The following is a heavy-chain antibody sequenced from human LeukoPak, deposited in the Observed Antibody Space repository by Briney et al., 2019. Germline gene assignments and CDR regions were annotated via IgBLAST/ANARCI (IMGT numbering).Heavy chain of an antibody. D-gene: IGHD6-6*01. CDR3: ATSRSSYRDDAFDI. J-gene: IGHJ3*02. Sequence: ASVKVSCKASGYTFTGYYMHWVRQAPGQGLEWVGWINPNSGGTNYAQKFQGRVTMTRDTSISTAYMELSRLRSDDTAVYYCATSRSSYRDDAFDIWGQGTMVTVSS. CDR2: INPNSGGT. V-gene: IGHV1-2*02. CDR1: GYTFTGYY.